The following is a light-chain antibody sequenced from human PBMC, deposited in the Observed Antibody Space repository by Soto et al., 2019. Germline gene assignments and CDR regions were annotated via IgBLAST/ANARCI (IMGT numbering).Light chain of an antibody. CDR3: SSYAGRNNFV. J-gene: IGLJ1*01. CDR1: SSDVGYYYY. CDR2: EVT. V-gene: IGLV2-8*01. Sequence: QSALTQPPSASGFPGQSVTISCTGTSSDVGYYYYVSWYQQHPGKAPKLVIYEVTKRPSGVPDRFSASKSGNTASLTVSGLRAEDAADYYCSSYAGRNNFVFGSGTKLTVL.